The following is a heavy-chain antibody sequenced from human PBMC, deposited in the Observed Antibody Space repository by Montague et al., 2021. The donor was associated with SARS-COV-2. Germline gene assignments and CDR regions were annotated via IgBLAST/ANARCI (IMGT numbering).Heavy chain of an antibody. Sequence: TLSLTCSVSGGSITSGGYHWSWIRQPPGKGLEWIGYINYDGNTYYTPSLRSRVVISIDTSKNQFSLRLNSATAADTALYYCARGPRVRLWSPFDSWGPGTLVTVSS. V-gene: IGHV4-31*03. CDR3: ARGPRVRLWSPFDS. D-gene: IGHD2-8*02. CDR2: INYDGNT. J-gene: IGHJ4*02. CDR1: GGSITSGGYH.